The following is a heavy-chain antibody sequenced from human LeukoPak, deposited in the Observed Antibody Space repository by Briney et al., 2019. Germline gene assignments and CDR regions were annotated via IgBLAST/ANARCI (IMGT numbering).Heavy chain of an antibody. J-gene: IGHJ1*01. D-gene: IGHD4-17*01. V-gene: IGHV4-39*01. CDR1: GDSISSTSDY. CDR3: ARHTRTTVTSFNY. Sequence: PSETLSLTCTVSGDSISSTSDYWGWLRQPPGKALEWIGSFYYGGSSYYNSSLKSRVTISEDTSNNLFSLKVKSVSAADTAVYYCARHTRTTVTSFNYWGQGTQVTVSS. CDR2: FYYGGSS.